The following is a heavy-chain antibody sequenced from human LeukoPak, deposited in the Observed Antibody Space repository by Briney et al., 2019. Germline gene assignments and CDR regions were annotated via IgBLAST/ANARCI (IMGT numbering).Heavy chain of an antibody. Sequence: SVKVSCRASGGTFSSYAISWVRQAPGQGLEWMGGIIPIFGTANYAQKFQGRVTITADESTSTAYMELSSLRSEDTAVYYCARDSRFLEKYYGMDVWGQGTTVTVSS. CDR1: GGTFSSYA. D-gene: IGHD3-3*01. J-gene: IGHJ6*02. V-gene: IGHV1-69*13. CDR3: ARDSRFLEKYYGMDV. CDR2: IIPIFGTA.